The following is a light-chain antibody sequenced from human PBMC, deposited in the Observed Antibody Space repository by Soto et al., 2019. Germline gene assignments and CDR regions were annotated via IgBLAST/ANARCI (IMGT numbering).Light chain of an antibody. CDR2: SSS. J-gene: IGKJ4*01. CDR3: QQYNSWPLS. V-gene: IGKV3-15*01. Sequence: EIGMTQYPATLYVSPEERATLSCRASQTFSHNLAWYQQKPGQAPRLLFYSSSTRATGVAARFSGSRSGTDFTLTIRSLQSADVAVYYCQQYNSWPLSCRGGTKEET. CDR1: QTFSHN.